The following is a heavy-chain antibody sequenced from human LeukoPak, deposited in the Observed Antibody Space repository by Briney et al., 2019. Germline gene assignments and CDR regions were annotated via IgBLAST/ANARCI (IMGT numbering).Heavy chain of an antibody. CDR3: AREGYGSNYWYFDL. Sequence: SETLSLTCSVYGGSISSYYWSWIRQPPGKGLEWIGYIYYSGSPYYNPSLKSRVSISVDTSKNQFSLNLTSVTAADTAVYYCAREGYGSNYWYFDLWGRGTLVTVSS. V-gene: IGHV4-59*01. CDR2: IYYSGSP. J-gene: IGHJ2*01. D-gene: IGHD4-17*01. CDR1: GGSISSYY.